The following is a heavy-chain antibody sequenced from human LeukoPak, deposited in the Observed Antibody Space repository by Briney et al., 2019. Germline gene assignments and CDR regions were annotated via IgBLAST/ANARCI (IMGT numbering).Heavy chain of an antibody. D-gene: IGHD6-25*01. Sequence: PSETLSLTCAVSGGSGGSISSSNYWSWIRQPPGKGLEWIGNIYYSGSANHNPSLKSRVTISRDTSKNQFSLKLTSVTTADTAVYYCARAGGVKTAALDLDYWGQGTLVTVSS. CDR2: IYYSGSA. V-gene: IGHV4-61*01. J-gene: IGHJ4*02. CDR3: ARAGGVKTAALDLDY. CDR1: GGSGGSISSSNY.